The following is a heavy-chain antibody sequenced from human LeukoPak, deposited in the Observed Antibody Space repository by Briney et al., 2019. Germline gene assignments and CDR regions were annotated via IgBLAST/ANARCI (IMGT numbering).Heavy chain of an antibody. J-gene: IGHJ6*03. CDR3: ARQVSDYYYYYIDV. CDR1: GGSISTTNYY. Sequence: PSETLSLTCTVSGGSISTTNYYWDWIRQPPGKGLEWIGSIYYSETTYYNSSLKSRVTISIDTSKNQFSLRLNSVTAADTAVCYCARQVSDYYYYYIDVWGKGTTVIVSS. CDR2: IYYSETT. V-gene: IGHV4-39*01. D-gene: IGHD5/OR15-5a*01.